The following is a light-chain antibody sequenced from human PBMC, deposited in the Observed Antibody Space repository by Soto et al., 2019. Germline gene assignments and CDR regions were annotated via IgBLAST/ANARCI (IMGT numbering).Light chain of an antibody. CDR3: CSYAGSSTFV. CDR1: SSDVGSYNL. Sequence: SGLTPPGSVSESPGQSITIYCNGTSSDVGSYNLVSWYQQHPGKAPKLMIYEVSKRPSGVSNRFSGSKSGNTASLTISGLQAEDEADYYCCSYAGSSTFVFGTGTKVTVL. V-gene: IGLV2-23*02. CDR2: EVS. J-gene: IGLJ1*01.